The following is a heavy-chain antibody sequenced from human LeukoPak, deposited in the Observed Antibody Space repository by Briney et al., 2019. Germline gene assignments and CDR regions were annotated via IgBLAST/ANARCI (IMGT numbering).Heavy chain of an antibody. V-gene: IGHV3-9*01. CDR3: ARDPYYYDSSGYSP. CDR2: ISWNSGSI. D-gene: IGHD3-22*01. CDR1: GFTFDDYA. J-gene: IGHJ4*02. Sequence: GRSLRLSCAASGFTFDDYAMHWVRQAPGKGLEWVSGISWNSGSIGYADSVKGRFTISRDNAKNSLYLQMNSLRAEDTAVYYCARDPYYYDSSGYSPWGQGTLVTVSS.